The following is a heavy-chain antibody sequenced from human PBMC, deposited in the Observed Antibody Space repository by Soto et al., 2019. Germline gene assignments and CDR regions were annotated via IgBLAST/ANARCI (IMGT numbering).Heavy chain of an antibody. V-gene: IGHV4-39*01. CDR2: IYYSGST. D-gene: IGHD6-19*01. CDR1: GGSISSSSYY. CDR3: ARRPVVAVSGNWFDP. Sequence: SETLSLTCTVSGGSISSSSYYWGWIRQPPGKGLEWIGSIYYSGSTYYNPSLKSRVTISVDTSKNQFSLKLSSVTAADTAVYYCARRPVVAVSGNWFDPWGQGTLVTVSS. J-gene: IGHJ5*02.